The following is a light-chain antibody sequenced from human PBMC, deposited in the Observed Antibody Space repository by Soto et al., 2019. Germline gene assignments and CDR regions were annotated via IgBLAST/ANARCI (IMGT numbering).Light chain of an antibody. CDR2: GNT. J-gene: IGLJ2*01. CDR1: SSSIGAGYD. Sequence: QAVVTQPPSVSGAPGQRVTISCTGSSSSIGAGYDVHWYQQFPGTAPKLLIYGNTNRPSGVPDRFSGSKSGTSASLAITGLQAEDEADYYCHSYDRSLSASVFGGGTKLTVL. CDR3: HSYDRSLSASV. V-gene: IGLV1-40*01.